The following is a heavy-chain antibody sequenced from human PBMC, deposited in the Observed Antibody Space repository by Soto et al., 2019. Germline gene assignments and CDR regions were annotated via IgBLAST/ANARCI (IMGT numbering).Heavy chain of an antibody. CDR3: ARGAVFGDYDY. CDR2: IFYGGNT. J-gene: IGHJ4*02. D-gene: IGHD4-17*01. V-gene: IGHV4-59*01. Sequence: QVQLQESGPGLVKLSETLSLTCSVSGGTIISYYWSWIRQSPGKGLEWVGYIFYGGNTNSNPSLKSRVTISVDTSKNNFSLKLSSVTAADTAVYYCARGAVFGDYDYWGQGTLVTVSS. CDR1: GGTIISYY.